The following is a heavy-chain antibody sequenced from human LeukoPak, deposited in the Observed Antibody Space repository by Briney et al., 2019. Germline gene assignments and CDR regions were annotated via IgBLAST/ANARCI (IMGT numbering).Heavy chain of an antibody. CDR2: ISAYNGNT. J-gene: IGHJ4*02. Sequence: ASVKVSCKASGYTFTSYGISWVRQAPGQWLEWMGWISAYNGNTNYAQKLQGRVTMTTDTSTSTAYMELRSLRSDDTAVYYCARSRVGASLVYFDYWGQGTLVTVSS. D-gene: IGHD1-26*01. CDR3: ARSRVGASLVYFDY. CDR1: GYTFTSYG. V-gene: IGHV1-18*01.